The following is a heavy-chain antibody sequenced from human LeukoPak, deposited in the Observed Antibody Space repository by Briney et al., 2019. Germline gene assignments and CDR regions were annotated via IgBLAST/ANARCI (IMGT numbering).Heavy chain of an antibody. CDR1: GFTFSSYG. V-gene: IGHV3-30*18. CDR2: ISYDGSNK. J-gene: IGHJ6*03. D-gene: IGHD3-3*01. CDR3: AKDPYYDFWSGYYYMDV. Sequence: GGSLRLSCAASGFTFSSYGMHWVRQAPGKGLEWVAVISYDGSNKYYADSVKGRFTISRDNSKNTLYLQMNSLRAEDTAVYYCAKDPYYDFWSGYYYMDVWGKGTTVTVSS.